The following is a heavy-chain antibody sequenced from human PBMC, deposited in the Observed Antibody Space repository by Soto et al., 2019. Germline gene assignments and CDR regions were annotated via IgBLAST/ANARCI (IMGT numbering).Heavy chain of an antibody. CDR2: IIPIFGTA. CDR3: ARDNVIVVVVAATRYGMDV. V-gene: IGHV1-69*13. D-gene: IGHD2-15*01. J-gene: IGHJ6*02. CDR1: GGTFSSYA. Sequence: SVKVSCKASGGTFSSYAITWVRQAPGQGLEWMGGIIPIFGTANYAQKFQGRVTITADESTSTAYMELSSLRPEDTAVYYCARDNVIVVVVAATRYGMDVWGQGTTVTVSS.